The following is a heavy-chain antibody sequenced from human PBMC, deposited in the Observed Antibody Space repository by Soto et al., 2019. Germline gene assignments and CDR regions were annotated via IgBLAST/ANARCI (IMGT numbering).Heavy chain of an antibody. CDR3: AKDSRVVTPSYYFDY. J-gene: IGHJ4*02. V-gene: IGHV3-23*01. Sequence: GESLKISCAASGFTFSSYAMSWVRKAPGKGLEWVSAISGSGGSTYYADSVKGRFTISRDNSKNTLYLQMNSLRAEDTAVYYCAKDSRVVTPSYYFDYWGQGTLVTVSS. CDR1: GFTFSSYA. D-gene: IGHD3-3*01. CDR2: ISGSGGST.